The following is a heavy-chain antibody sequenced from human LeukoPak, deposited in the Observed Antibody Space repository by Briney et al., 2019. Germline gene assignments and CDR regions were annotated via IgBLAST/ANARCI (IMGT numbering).Heavy chain of an antibody. CDR3: ARGLRAYYYYYMDV. D-gene: IGHD3-16*01. CDR1: GGSFSGYY. V-gene: IGHV4-34*01. Sequence: PSETLSLTCAVYGGSFSGYYWSWIRQPPGKGLEWIGEINHSGSTNYSPSLKSRVTISVDTSKNQFSLKLSSVTAADTAVYYCARGLRAYYYYYMDVWGKGTTVTVSS. J-gene: IGHJ6*03. CDR2: INHSGST.